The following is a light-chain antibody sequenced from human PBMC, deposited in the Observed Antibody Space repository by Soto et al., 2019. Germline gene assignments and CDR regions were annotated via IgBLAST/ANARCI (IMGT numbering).Light chain of an antibody. CDR2: DVS. CDR1: SSDVGIYNF. Sequence: QPALTQPASVSGSPGRSITISCTGTSSDVGIYNFVSWYQHHPGKAPKLMIYDVSNRPSGVSDRFSGSKSGNTASLTISGLQADDEADYYCTSYTISDTYVFGTGTKVTVL. V-gene: IGLV2-14*03. J-gene: IGLJ1*01. CDR3: TSYTISDTYV.